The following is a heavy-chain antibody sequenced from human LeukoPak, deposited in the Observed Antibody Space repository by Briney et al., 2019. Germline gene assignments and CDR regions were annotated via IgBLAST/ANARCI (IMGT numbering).Heavy chain of an antibody. CDR2: IWADGNRK. CDR3: ARDSAAHDNDFDV. J-gene: IGHJ3*01. CDR1: GYTFTSSY. D-gene: IGHD6-25*01. V-gene: IGHV3-33*01. Sequence: SCKASGYTFTSSYIHWVRQAPGKGLEWVAVIWADGNRKHHADSVEGRFAISRDNSKNILYLQMNNLRAEDTALYYCARDSAAHDNDFDVWGQGTMVTVSS.